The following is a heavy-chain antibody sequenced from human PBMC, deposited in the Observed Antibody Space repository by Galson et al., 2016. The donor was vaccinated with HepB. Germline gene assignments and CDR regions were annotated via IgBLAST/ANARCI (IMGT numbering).Heavy chain of an antibody. CDR2: IGSSPGTV. CDR1: GFTFTSYS. Sequence: SLRLSCAASGFTFTSYSMNWVRQVPGKGLEWVSYIGSSPGTVYYADSVKGRFTISRDNAKNSLYLQMNSLRDEDTAVYYCAGDPLGYSYALVRYFDYWGQGTLVTVSS. CDR3: AGDPLGYSYALVRYFDY. V-gene: IGHV3-48*02. D-gene: IGHD5-18*01. J-gene: IGHJ4*02.